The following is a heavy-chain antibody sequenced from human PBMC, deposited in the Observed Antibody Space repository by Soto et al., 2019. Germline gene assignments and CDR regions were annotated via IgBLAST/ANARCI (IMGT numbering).Heavy chain of an antibody. CDR3: ARVVITIFGVVPTNNWFDP. CDR1: GYTFTSYG. D-gene: IGHD3-3*01. Sequence: PRASVKVSCKASGYTFTSYGISWVRQAPGQGLEWMGWISAYNGNTNYAQKLQGRVTMTTDTSTSTAYMELRSLRSDDTAVYYCARVVITIFGVVPTNNWFDPWGQGTLVTVSS. J-gene: IGHJ5*02. CDR2: ISAYNGNT. V-gene: IGHV1-18*01.